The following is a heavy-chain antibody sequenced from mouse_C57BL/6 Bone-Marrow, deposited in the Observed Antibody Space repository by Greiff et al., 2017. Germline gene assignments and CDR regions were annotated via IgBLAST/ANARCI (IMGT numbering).Heavy chain of an antibody. CDR3: ARDRSLYAMDY. Sequence: EVKLVESGPGLVKPSQSLSLTCSVTGYSITSGYYCNWIRQFPGNKLEWMGYISYDGSNNYNPSLKNQISITRDTTKNQFFLKLKSVATEDTATCYCARDRSLYAMDYWGQGTSVTGSS. J-gene: IGHJ4*01. CDR1: GYSITSGYY. V-gene: IGHV3-6*01. D-gene: IGHD6-2*01. CDR2: ISYDGSN.